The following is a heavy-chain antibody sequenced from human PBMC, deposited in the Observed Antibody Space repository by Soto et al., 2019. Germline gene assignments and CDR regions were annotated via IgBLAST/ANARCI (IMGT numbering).Heavy chain of an antibody. Sequence: PVGSLRLSCAASGFTFDDYSMHWVPQAPGKGLEWVSGISWNSGSIDYADSVKGRFTISRDNAKNSLYLQMNSLRAEDTAVYYCARDRRQERYHDFWSGYYAWFDPWGQGTLVTVSS. J-gene: IGHJ5*02. D-gene: IGHD3-3*01. CDR2: ISWNSGSI. CDR1: GFTFDDYS. V-gene: IGHV3-9*01. CDR3: ARDRRQERYHDFWSGYYAWFDP.